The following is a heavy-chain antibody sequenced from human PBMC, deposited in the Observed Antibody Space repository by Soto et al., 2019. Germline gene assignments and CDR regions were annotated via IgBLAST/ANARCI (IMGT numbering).Heavy chain of an antibody. V-gene: IGHV3-66*01. CDR1: GFSVRSNN. CDR2: IYSGDNT. CDR3: AREVRAATGTDY. Sequence: EVQLVESGGGLVQPGGSLRLPCAASGFSVRSNNMNWVRQAPGKGLEWVSVIYSGDNTYYADSVKGRFTVSRDNSKNTLYLQMNSLRAEDTAVYYCAREVRAATGTDYWGQGTLVTVSS. J-gene: IGHJ4*02. D-gene: IGHD6-13*01.